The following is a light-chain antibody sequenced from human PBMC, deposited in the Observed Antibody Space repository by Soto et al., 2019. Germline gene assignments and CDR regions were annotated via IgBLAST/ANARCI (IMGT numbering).Light chain of an antibody. V-gene: IGLV2-14*01. CDR1: SSEVGGYNY. Sequence: QSALTQPASVSGSTGQSITSSCTRTSSEVGGYNYVSWYQQHPGKAPKLMIYEVSNRPSGVSNRFSGSKSGNTASLTISGLQAEDEADYYCSSYTSSSPYVFGTGTKLTVL. CDR3: SSYTSSSPYV. J-gene: IGLJ1*01. CDR2: EVS.